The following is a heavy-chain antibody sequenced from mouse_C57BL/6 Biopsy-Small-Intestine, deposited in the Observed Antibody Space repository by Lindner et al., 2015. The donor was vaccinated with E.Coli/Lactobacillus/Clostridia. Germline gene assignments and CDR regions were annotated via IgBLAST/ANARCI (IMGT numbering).Heavy chain of an antibody. D-gene: IGHD1-1*01. CDR3: ARYYYGSSYDAMDY. CDR1: GYTSTDYN. J-gene: IGHJ4*01. V-gene: IGHV1-22*01. CDR2: INPSNGGT. Sequence: EVQLQESGPELVKPGASVKMSCKASGYTSTDYNMHWVKQSHGKSLEWIGYINPSNGGTSYNQKFKGKATLTVNKSSSTAYMELRSLTSEDSAVYYCARYYYGSSYDAMDYWGQGTSVTVSS.